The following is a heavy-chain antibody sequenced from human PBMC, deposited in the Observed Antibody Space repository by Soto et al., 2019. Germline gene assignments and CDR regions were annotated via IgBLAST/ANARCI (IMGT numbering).Heavy chain of an antibody. CDR3: ARDLRLTGWFDP. Sequence: QVQLQESGPGLVKPSETLSLTCTVSGDSINNYYWNWIRQPPGKGLEWIGYIYYSGRTNYNPSLQSRVTLSLETPKTEFSRKLSSGTAADTAVYYCARDLRLTGWFDPWGQGTLVAVSS. V-gene: IGHV4-59*01. CDR2: IYYSGRT. CDR1: GDSINNYY. D-gene: IGHD3-3*01. J-gene: IGHJ5*02.